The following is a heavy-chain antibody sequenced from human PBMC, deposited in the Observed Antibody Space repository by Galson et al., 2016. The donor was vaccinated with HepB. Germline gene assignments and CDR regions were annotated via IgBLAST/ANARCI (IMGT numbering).Heavy chain of an antibody. CDR1: GFTFDDYA. Sequence: SLRLSCAASGFTFDDYAMHWVRQAPGKGLEWVSGINWNSGSIAYVDSVKGRFTISRDNAKNSLYLQMNTLRADDTAVYFCARERPYSVNYHRALDLWGQGTTVTVSS. J-gene: IGHJ3*01. CDR2: INWNSGSI. D-gene: IGHD4-11*01. CDR3: ARERPYSVNYHRALDL. V-gene: IGHV3-9*01.